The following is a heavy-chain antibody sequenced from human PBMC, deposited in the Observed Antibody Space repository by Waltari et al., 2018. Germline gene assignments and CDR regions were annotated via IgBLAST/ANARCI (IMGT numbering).Heavy chain of an antibody. V-gene: IGHV4-34*01. CDR3: ASTYYDILTGYSPTDY. CDR2: INHSGST. D-gene: IGHD3-9*01. J-gene: IGHJ4*02. CDR1: GGSFSGSY. Sequence: QVQLQQWGAGLLKPSETLSLTCAVYGGSFSGSYWSWIRQPPGTGLEWIGEINHSGSTTYNPSFKRRGTISVDTSKNEFSLKLSSVNAAGAAVYYCASTYYDILTGYSPTDYWGQGTLGTVSS.